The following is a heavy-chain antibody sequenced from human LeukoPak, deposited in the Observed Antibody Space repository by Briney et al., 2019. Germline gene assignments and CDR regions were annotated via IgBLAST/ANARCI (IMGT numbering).Heavy chain of an antibody. CDR1: GFIFSGAY. CDR3: ATVRRAVTGDFDY. J-gene: IGHJ4*02. Sequence: GGSLRLSCAASGFIFSGAYMTWVRQAPGKGLEWVGRIKNEIDGGTPDHAAPVNGRFIIPRDDSKNTLYLQMNSLKTEDTGVYYCATVRRAVTGDFDYWGQGTLVTVSS. CDR2: IKNEIDGGTP. V-gene: IGHV3-15*01. D-gene: IGHD7-27*01.